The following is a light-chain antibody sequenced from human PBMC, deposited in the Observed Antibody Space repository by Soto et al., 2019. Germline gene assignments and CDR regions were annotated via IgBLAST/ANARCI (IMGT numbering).Light chain of an antibody. CDR2: GAS. J-gene: IGKJ1*01. Sequence: EIVMTQSPATLSVSPGERATLSCRASQSVNIHLAWYQQKPGQAPRLLIYGASARATGIPAKFSGSGSGTEFTLTISSLQSEDFAVYYCQHYNNWPPWTFGQGTKVDIK. CDR3: QHYNNWPPWT. V-gene: IGKV3D-15*01. CDR1: QSVNIH.